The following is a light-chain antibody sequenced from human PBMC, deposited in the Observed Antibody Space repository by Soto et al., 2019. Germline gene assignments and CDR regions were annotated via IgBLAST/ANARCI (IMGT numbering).Light chain of an antibody. Sequence: ELVLTQSPGTLSLFPGERATLSCRASQSLSTSYLAWYQQKPGQALRLLIYGASNRAAGIPDRFSGSGSGTDFTLTISRLEPEDFAVYYCQQYGRSHTFGQGTRLESK. CDR3: QQYGRSHT. CDR1: QSLSTSY. J-gene: IGKJ5*01. CDR2: GAS. V-gene: IGKV3-20*01.